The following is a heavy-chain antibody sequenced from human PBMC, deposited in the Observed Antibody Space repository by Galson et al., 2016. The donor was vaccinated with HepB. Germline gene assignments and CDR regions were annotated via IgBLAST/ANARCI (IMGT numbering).Heavy chain of an antibody. CDR1: TDSISTKFYY. Sequence: LSLTCTVSTDSISTKFYYWSWIRQPPGKGLEWIASIYNSGTTYYNPSLKSRVTISVDTSYNRFSLKLGFVTAADAGVYYCTGTMVRGFSYFDYWGLGILVVVS. J-gene: IGHJ4*02. CDR2: IYNSGTT. CDR3: TGTMVRGFSYFDY. V-gene: IGHV4-39*01. D-gene: IGHD3-10*01.